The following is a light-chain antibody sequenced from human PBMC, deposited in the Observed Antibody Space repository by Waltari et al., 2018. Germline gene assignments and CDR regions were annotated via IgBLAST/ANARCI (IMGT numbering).Light chain of an antibody. CDR1: SPNIGTNT. V-gene: IGLV1-44*01. Sequence: SQPPSASGTPGQSVTISCSGSSPNIGTNTVNWYQQLPGRAPRLLIYSNSQRPSGVPDRFSASKSGTSASLAISGLQSEDEADLYCAAWDDSLDGWVFGGGTTLTVL. J-gene: IGLJ3*02. CDR3: AAWDDSLDGWV. CDR2: SNS.